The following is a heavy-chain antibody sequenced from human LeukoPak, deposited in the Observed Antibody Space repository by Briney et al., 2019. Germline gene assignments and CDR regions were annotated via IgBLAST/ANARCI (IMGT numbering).Heavy chain of an antibody. CDR1: GGSISSGSCY. CDR2: TYTSGST. CDR3: AREGRFGEGVDY. V-gene: IGHV4-61*02. D-gene: IGHD3-10*01. J-gene: IGHJ4*02. Sequence: SETLSLTCTVSGGSISSGSCYWSWIRQPAGKGLEWIGRTYTSGSTNYNPSLKSRVTISVDTSKNQFSLKLSSVTAADTAVYYCAREGRFGEGVDYWGQGTLVTVSS.